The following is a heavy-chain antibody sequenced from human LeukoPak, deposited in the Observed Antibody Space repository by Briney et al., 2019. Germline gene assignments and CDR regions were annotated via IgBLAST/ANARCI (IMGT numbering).Heavy chain of an antibody. Sequence: KESGPTLVKPTQTLTLTCTFSGFSLSTSGVGVGWIRQPPGKALEWLALIYWNDDKRYSPSLKSRLTITKDTSKNQVVLTMTNMDPVDTATYYCAHRWGYGSGSWYYMDVWGKGTTVTISS. CDR3: AHRWGYGSGSWYYMDV. CDR2: IYWNDDK. D-gene: IGHD3-10*01. V-gene: IGHV2-5*01. CDR1: GFSLSTSGVG. J-gene: IGHJ6*03.